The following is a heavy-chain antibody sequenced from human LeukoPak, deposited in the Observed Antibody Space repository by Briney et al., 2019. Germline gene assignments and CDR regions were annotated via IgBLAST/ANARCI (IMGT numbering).Heavy chain of an antibody. J-gene: IGHJ6*02. CDR3: GREGGAVYDFWSGYYSYYYGMDV. D-gene: IGHD3-3*01. CDR1: GYIFGHNG. Sequence: ASVKVSCKTSGYIFGHNGIGWVRQAPGQGPEWMGWISAYNGDTNYAQSFQGRVTLTRDTSTSTVYMELRSLRSDDTAVYYCGREGGAVYDFWSGYYSYYYGMDVWGQGTTVTVSS. V-gene: IGHV1-18*01. CDR2: ISAYNGDT.